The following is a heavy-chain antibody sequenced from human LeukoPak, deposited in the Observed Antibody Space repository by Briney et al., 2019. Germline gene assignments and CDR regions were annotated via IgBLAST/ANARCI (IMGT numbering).Heavy chain of an antibody. CDR1: GFTFSSYA. CDR2: ISYDGSNK. D-gene: IGHD2-21*01. V-gene: IGHV3-30-3*01. Sequence: PGGSPRLSCAASGFTFSSYAMHWVRQAPGKGLEWVAVISYDGSNKYYADSVKGRFTISRDNSKNTLYLQMDSLRAEDTAVYYCARDAYSHAFDIWGQGTMVTVSS. J-gene: IGHJ3*02. CDR3: ARDAYSHAFDI.